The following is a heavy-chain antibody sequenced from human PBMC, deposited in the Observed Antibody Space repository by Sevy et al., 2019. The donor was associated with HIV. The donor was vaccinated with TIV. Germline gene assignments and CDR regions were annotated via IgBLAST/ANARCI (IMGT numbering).Heavy chain of an antibody. CDR3: ARGGVVGAHVMAV. D-gene: IGHD1-26*01. CDR1: GLSFSSYS. J-gene: IGHJ6*02. V-gene: IGHV3-48*02. CDR2: ISSSGYTI. Sequence: GGSLRLSCVVSGLSFSSYSMNWVRQAPGKGLEWVSYISSSGYTIYYADSVKGRFTISRDNAKNSLFLQMNSLRDEDTAVYYCARGGVVGAHVMAVWGQGTTVTVSS.